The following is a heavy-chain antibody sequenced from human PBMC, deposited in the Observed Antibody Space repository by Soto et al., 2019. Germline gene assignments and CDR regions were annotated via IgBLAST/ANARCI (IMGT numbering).Heavy chain of an antibody. CDR3: ARDIGKSGSGTYFDY. CDR2: INYSGST. Sequence: SETLSLTCAVYGETFSGDYWTWIRQPPGKGLEWIGEINYSGSTNYNPSLKSRVTISVDTSKNQFSLKLRSVTAADTAVYYCARDIGKSGSGTYFDYWGQGTPVTVSS. D-gene: IGHD3-10*01. CDR1: GETFSGDY. J-gene: IGHJ4*02. V-gene: IGHV4-34*01.